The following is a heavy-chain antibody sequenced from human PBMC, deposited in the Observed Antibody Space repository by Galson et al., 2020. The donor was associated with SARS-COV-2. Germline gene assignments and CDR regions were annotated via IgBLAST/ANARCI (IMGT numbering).Heavy chain of an antibody. CDR2: TYYRSKWYN. V-gene: IGHV6-1*01. CDR3: AREGFTMVRGVIISHYYYYGIGV. Sequence: SHTLSLTCAIPGDSVSSNSAAWNWIRQSPSRGLEWLGRTYYRSKWYNDYAVSVKSRITINPDTSKNQFSLQLNSVTPEDTAVYYCAREGFTMVRGVIISHYYYYGIGVWGQGTTVTVSS. CDR1: GDSVSSNSAA. J-gene: IGHJ6*02. D-gene: IGHD3-10*01.